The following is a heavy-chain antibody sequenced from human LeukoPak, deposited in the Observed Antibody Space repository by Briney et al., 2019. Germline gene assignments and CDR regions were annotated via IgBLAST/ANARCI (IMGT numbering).Heavy chain of an antibody. CDR3: AREAPYRYFIHYYGMDV. J-gene: IGHJ6*02. V-gene: IGHV3-11*01. D-gene: IGHD2/OR15-2a*01. CDR2: ISSSGSTI. CDR1: GFTFSDYY. Sequence: GESLRLSCAASGFTFSDYYMSWIRQAPGKGLGWVSYISSSGSTIYYADSVKGRFTISRDNAKNSLYLQMNSLRAEDTAVYYCAREAPYRYFIHYYGMDVWGQGTTVTVSS.